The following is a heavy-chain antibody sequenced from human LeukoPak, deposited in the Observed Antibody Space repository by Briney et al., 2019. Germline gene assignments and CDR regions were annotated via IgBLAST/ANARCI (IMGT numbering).Heavy chain of an antibody. V-gene: IGHV3-7*01. Sequence: GGSLRLSCAASRLTFTYWMSWVRQAPGKGLEWVANIKQDGGEKYYVDSVKGRFTIFRDNAKKSLHLQMNSLRAEDTAVYYCASSFSDDFWSGHFWGQGTLVTVSS. CDR3: ASSFSDDFWSGHF. CDR2: IKQDGGEK. D-gene: IGHD3-3*01. CDR1: RLTFTYW. J-gene: IGHJ4*02.